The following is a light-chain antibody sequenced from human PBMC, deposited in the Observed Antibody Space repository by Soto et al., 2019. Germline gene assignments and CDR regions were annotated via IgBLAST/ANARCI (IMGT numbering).Light chain of an antibody. J-gene: IGKJ1*01. V-gene: IGKV1-39*01. CDR2: AAS. CDR1: QSISSY. CDR3: QQSYSTLGT. Sequence: DIQMTQSPSSLSASVGDRVTITCRASQSISSYLNWYQQKPGKAPKLLIYAASSLQSGVPSRFSGSGSGPDFTLTISSLQPEDFATYYCQQSYSTLGTFGRGTKVEIK.